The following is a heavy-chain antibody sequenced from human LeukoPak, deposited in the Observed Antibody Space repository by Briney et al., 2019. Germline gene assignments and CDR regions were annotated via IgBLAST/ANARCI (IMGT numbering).Heavy chain of an antibody. Sequence: SETLSLTCTVSGGSISSSSYYWGWLRQPPGKGLEWIGSIYYSGSTYYNPSLKSRVTISVDTSKNQFSLKLSSVTAADTAVYYCARKGFLEWLAIDYWGQGTLVTVSS. CDR3: ARKGFLEWLAIDY. CDR2: IYYSGST. CDR1: GGSISSSSYY. J-gene: IGHJ4*02. D-gene: IGHD3-3*01. V-gene: IGHV4-39*01.